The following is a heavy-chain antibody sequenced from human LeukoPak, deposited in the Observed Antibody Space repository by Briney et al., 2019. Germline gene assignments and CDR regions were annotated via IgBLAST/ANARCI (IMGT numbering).Heavy chain of an antibody. CDR3: ARGSTSGRSSSTPRNWFDP. Sequence: ASVKVSCKASGYTVTSYGISWVRQAPGQGLEWMGWISAYNGNTNYAQKLQGRVTMTTDTSTSTAYMELRSLRSDDTAVYYCARGSTSGRSSSTPRNWFDPWGQGTLVTVSS. J-gene: IGHJ5*02. CDR1: GYTVTSYG. CDR2: ISAYNGNT. D-gene: IGHD2-2*01. V-gene: IGHV1-18*01.